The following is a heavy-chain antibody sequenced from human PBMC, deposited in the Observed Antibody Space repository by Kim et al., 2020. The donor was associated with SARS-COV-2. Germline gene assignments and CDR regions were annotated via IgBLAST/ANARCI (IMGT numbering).Heavy chain of an antibody. J-gene: IGHJ6*02. CDR2: IIPSFTTT. D-gene: IGHD6-13*01. CDR3: VRGELPISSWRKNYFYFYGLDV. V-gene: IGHV1-69*13. Sequence: SVKVSCKASGGTFSTFAINWVRQAPGQGLEWMGGIIPSFTTTNYAQKFQGRVTITADEFTSTAYMDLSSLRPQDTAVYYCVRGELPISSWRKNYFYFYGLDVWGQGTTVTVSS. CDR1: GGTFSTFA.